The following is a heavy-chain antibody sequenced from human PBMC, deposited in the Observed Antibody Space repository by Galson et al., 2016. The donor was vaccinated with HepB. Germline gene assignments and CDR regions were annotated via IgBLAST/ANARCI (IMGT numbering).Heavy chain of an antibody. D-gene: IGHD2-2*01. CDR3: ARPSAYCSSSACSGARPLHLYYYYGLNA. CDR2: IWYDGSNQ. J-gene: IGHJ6*02. CDR1: GFTFSKYG. Sequence: SLRLSCAASGFTFSKYGMRWVRQAPGKGLEWVAVIWYDGSNQYYADSVKGRFTISRDNSKNTLYLQMNSLRAEDTAVYYCARPSAYCSSSACSGARPLHLYYYYGLNAWGQGTTVTVSS. V-gene: IGHV3-33*01.